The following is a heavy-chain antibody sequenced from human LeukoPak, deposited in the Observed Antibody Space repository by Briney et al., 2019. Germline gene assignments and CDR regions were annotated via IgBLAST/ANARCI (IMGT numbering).Heavy chain of an antibody. CDR2: IYTSVST. V-gene: IGHV4-4*07. CDR3: ARETIVVVPAATSWFDH. Sequence: NTSETLSLTCTVSGGSISSYYWSWIRQPAGKGLEWIGRIYTSVSTNYNPSLKSRVTMSVDTSKDQFSLKLNSVTAADTAVYYCARETIVVVPAATSWFDHWGQGTLVTVSS. D-gene: IGHD2-2*01. CDR1: GGSISSYY. J-gene: IGHJ5*02.